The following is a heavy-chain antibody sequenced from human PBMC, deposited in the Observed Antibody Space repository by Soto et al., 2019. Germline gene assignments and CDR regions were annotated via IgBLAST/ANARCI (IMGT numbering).Heavy chain of an antibody. CDR2: IYHSGST. V-gene: IGHV4-30-2*01. Sequence: SETLSLTCAVSGGSISSGGYSWSWIRQPPGKGLEWIGYIYHSGSTYYNPSLKSRVTISVDRSKNQFSLKLSSVTAADTAVYYCARGQIFDPWGQGTLVTVS. J-gene: IGHJ5*02. CDR1: GGSISSGGYS. CDR3: ARGQIFDP.